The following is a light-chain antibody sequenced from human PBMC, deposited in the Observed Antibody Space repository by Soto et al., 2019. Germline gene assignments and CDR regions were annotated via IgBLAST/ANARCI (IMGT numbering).Light chain of an antibody. CDR2: DAS. CDR3: QQYNSYSRT. V-gene: IGKV1-5*01. J-gene: IGKJ1*01. CDR1: QSISSW. Sequence: DLQMTQSPSTPSASLRDRVTITCRASQSISSWLAWYQQKPGKAPKLLIYDASSLESGVPSRFSGSGSGTEFTLTISSLQPDDFATYYCQQYNSYSRTFGQGTKVDIK.